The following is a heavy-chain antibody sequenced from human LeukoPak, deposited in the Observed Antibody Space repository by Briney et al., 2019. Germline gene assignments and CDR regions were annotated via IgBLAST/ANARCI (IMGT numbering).Heavy chain of an antibody. D-gene: IGHD3-16*01. CDR1: GFTFSSYS. J-gene: IGHJ4*02. CDR2: INSDSSLM. V-gene: IGHV3-21*01. CDR3: IRDLFDDYSLDY. Sequence: KPGGSLRLSCAASGFTFSSYSMNWVRQAPGKGLECLSSINSDSSLMFYAESVKGRFTISRDNARNSLYLQMNSLRAEDTAVYYCIRDLFDDYSLDYWGQGALVTVSS.